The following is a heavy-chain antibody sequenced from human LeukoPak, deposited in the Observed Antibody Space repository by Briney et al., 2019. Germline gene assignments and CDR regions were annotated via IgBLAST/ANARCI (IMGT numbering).Heavy chain of an antibody. D-gene: IGHD4-17*01. J-gene: IGHJ6*03. CDR1: GFTFTSYG. Sequence: SVKVSCKGSGFTFTSYGITWVRQAPGQGLEWMGWIITYNGNRHYAQKFQGRVTLTTDTSTNTAYMELRGLRSDDTAVYYCAKTTVTSEEYFYYYMDVWGKGTTVTVSS. CDR2: IITYNGNR. V-gene: IGHV1-18*01. CDR3: AKTTVTSEEYFYYYMDV.